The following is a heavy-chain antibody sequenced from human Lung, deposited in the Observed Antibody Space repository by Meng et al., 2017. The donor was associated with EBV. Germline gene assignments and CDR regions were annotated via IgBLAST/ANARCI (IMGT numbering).Heavy chain of an antibody. V-gene: IGHV4-4*02. Sequence: VLLGSSGPGQVTPSRTLSLICTVSGGSISTSNWWSWVRQSPEKGLEWIGEVFRTGDTNYNPSLKSRVTILIDKSKNQFSLKLNSVTAADTAIYFCASDGISRYFDNWGPGTLVTVSS. J-gene: IGHJ4*02. CDR1: GGSISTSNW. CDR2: VFRTGDT. D-gene: IGHD1-26*01. CDR3: ASDGISRYFDN.